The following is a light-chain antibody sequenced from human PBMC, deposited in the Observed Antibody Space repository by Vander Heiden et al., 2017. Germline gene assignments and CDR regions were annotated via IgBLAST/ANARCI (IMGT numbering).Light chain of an antibody. Sequence: QSVLTQPPYVFGTPAQRSAISCSGGSSNIGRNALTWFQQLPGTAPKLLIYSNNYRPSGVPDRFSGSKSGTSASLAISGLQSEDEADYYCAAWDDSLKAFVFGTGTKVTVL. J-gene: IGLJ1*01. CDR2: SNN. CDR1: SSNIGRNA. V-gene: IGLV1-44*01. CDR3: AAWDDSLKAFV.